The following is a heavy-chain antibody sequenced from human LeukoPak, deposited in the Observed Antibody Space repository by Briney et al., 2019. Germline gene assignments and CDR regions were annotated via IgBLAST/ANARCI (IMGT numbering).Heavy chain of an antibody. V-gene: IGHV4-39*07. CDR3: ARGIVVVPEDLNWFDP. J-gene: IGHJ5*02. CDR1: GGSISSSSYY. D-gene: IGHD2-2*01. CDR2: IYYSGST. Sequence: SETLSLTCTVSGGSISSSSYYWGWIRQPPGKGLEWIGSIYYSGSTYYNPSLKSRVTISVDTSKNQFSLKLSSVTAADTAVYYCARGIVVVPEDLNWFDPWGQGTLVTVSS.